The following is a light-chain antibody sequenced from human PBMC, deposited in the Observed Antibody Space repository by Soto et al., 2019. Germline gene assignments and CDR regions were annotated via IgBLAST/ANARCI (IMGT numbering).Light chain of an antibody. CDR1: QSISSY. CDR3: QPRSNWIT. CDR2: DAS. V-gene: IGKV3-11*01. J-gene: IGKJ5*01. Sequence: EIVLTQSPATLPLSPGERATLSCRASQSISSYLAWYQQKPGQAPRLLIYDASNRATGGPDRFSGSGSGTDFTLTISSLEPEDFAVYYCQPRSNWITFGQGTRLEI.